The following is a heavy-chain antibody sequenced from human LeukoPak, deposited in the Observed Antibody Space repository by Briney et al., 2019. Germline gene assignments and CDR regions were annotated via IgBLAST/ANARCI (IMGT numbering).Heavy chain of an antibody. CDR3: ARDYFNYYGSGGKGYMDV. V-gene: IGHV4-34*01. D-gene: IGHD3-10*01. CDR2: INHSGST. CDR1: GGSFSGYY. J-gene: IGHJ6*03. Sequence: SETLSLTCAVYGGSFSGYYWSWIRQPPGKGLERIGEINHSGSTNYNPSLKSRVTISVDTSKNQFSLKLSSVTAADTAVYYCARDYFNYYGSGGKGYMDVWGKGTTVTVSS.